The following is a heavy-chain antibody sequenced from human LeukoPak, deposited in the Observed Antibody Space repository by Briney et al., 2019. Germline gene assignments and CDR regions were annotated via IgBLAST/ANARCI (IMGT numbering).Heavy chain of an antibody. V-gene: IGHV3-66*01. CDR3: AGDNYYDRSGYIPFDY. Sequence: GGSLRLSCAASGLTVRSNYMSWVRQAPGKGLEWVSVICSGGITYYSDSVKGRFTISRDNSKNTLYLQMNSLRAEDTAVYYCAGDNYYDRSGYIPFDYWGQGTLVTVSS. D-gene: IGHD3-22*01. J-gene: IGHJ4*02. CDR2: ICSGGIT. CDR1: GLTVRSNY.